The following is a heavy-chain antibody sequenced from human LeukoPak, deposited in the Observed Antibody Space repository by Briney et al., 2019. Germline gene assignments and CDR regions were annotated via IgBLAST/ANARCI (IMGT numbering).Heavy chain of an antibody. D-gene: IGHD3-10*01. Sequence: SETLSLTCTVSGGSISSYYWSWIRQPPGKGLEWIGYIYYSGSTNYNPSLKRRVTISVDTSKNQFSLKLSSVTAADTAVYYCARSSVLWFGELGRDYYFDYWGQGTLVTVSS. J-gene: IGHJ4*02. V-gene: IGHV4-59*01. CDR1: GGSISSYY. CDR2: IYYSGST. CDR3: ARSSVLWFGELGRDYYFDY.